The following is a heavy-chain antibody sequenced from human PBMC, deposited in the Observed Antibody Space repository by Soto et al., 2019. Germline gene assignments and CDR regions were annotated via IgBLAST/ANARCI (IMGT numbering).Heavy chain of an antibody. CDR2: IKKDGTEK. CDR3: APGYGSGNNCLTPTSPPDY. J-gene: IGHJ4*02. V-gene: IGHV3-7*01. Sequence: GGSWRLPFAVSGFTFSSYWMSWVRQAPGKGLEWVANIKKDGTEKYYVDSVKGRFTASRDSASISLYLKMDSLGAENTASYYFAPGYGSGNNCLTPTSPPDYWGQGTLFTVS. CDR1: GFTFSSYW. D-gene: IGHD6-25*01.